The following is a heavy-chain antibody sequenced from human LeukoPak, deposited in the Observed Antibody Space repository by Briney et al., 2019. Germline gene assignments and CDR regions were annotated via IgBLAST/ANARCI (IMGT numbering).Heavy chain of an antibody. V-gene: IGHV3-30*02. D-gene: IGHD3-16*02. CDR1: GFPFNGYN. CDR3: AKDGGRYRFDY. J-gene: IGHJ4*02. CDR2: IRNDETEI. Sequence: PGGSLGLSCAAPGFPFNGYNIHWIRQAPGKGLEWVSFIRNDETEIHYADFAKGRFTISRDRSENSVFLQMNSPRPDDTAVYYCAKDGGRYRFDYWGQGTMVTVSS.